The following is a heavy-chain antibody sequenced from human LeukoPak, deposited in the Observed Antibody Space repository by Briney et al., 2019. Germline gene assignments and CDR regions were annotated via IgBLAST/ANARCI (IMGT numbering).Heavy chain of an antibody. CDR2: FYHGGST. CDR3: ARSAFAEGYFDL. J-gene: IGHJ2*01. Sequence: SETLSLTCTVSGGSNTGGGYSWSWIRQAPGKGLQWIGYFYHGGSTSYNPSLRSRVTISVDRSKNQFSLKLTSVTAADTAVYYCARSAFAEGYFDLWGRGTLVTASS. V-gene: IGHV4-30-2*01. CDR1: GGSNTGGGYS.